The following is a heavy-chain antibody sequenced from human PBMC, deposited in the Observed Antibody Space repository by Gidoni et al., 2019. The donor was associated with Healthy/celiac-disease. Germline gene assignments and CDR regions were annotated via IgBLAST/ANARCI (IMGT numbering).Heavy chain of an antibody. V-gene: IGHV3-33*01. J-gene: IGHJ4*02. Sequence: QVQLVASVGGVVQPGRSLRLSCAASGFTFSRSGMHWVRQAPGKGLEWVAVTWYDGSNKYYADSVKGRFTISRDKSKNTMYLKMNSMRAEETAVYYCAREGGRFLEWLSPREYGGQGTLVTVSS. CDR2: TWYDGSNK. CDR3: AREGGRFLEWLSPREY. CDR1: GFTFSRSG. D-gene: IGHD3-3*01.